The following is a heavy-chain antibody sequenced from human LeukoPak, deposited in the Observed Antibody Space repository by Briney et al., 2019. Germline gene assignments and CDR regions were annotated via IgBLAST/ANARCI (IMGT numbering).Heavy chain of an antibody. CDR3: ARDPSRYYFDY. J-gene: IGHJ4*02. Sequence: PSETLSLTCTVSGGSISSYYWSWIRQPPGKGLDWIGYIYYSGSTNYNPSLKSRVTISVDTSKNQFSLKLSSVTAADTAVYYCARDPSRYYFDYWGQGTLVTVSS. D-gene: IGHD2-2*01. CDR2: IYYSGST. CDR1: GGSISSYY. V-gene: IGHV4-59*01.